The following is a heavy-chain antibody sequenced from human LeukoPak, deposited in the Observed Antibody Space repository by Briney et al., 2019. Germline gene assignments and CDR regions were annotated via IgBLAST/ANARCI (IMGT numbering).Heavy chain of an antibody. CDR1: GFTVSRNY. V-gene: IGHV3-53*01. J-gene: IGHJ4*02. CDR3: ARVRGQLAVDDY. Sequence: GGSLRLSRSASGFTVSRNYMTWVRQAPGKGLEWVSVIYSGGNTYYADSVKGRFTISRDNSKNTLYLQMNSLRAEDTAVYYCARVRGQLAVDDYWGQGTLVTVSS. D-gene: IGHD6-6*01. CDR2: IYSGGNT.